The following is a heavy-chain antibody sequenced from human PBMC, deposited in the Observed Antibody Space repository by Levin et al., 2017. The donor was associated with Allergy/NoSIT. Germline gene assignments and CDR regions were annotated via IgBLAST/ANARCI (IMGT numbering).Heavy chain of an antibody. CDR1: GFTFSTYT. CDR3: ARDRITGTNLLGGMDV. D-gene: IGHD1-7*01. V-gene: IGHV3-21*01. CDR2: IGSSSSYT. Sequence: GGSPRLSCVASGFTFSTYTMNWVRQAPGKGLEWVACIGSSSSYTYYADSVKGRFTISRDNAKNSMYLQMNSMIAEDTAVYYWARDRITGTNLLGGMDVWGQGTTVTVSS. J-gene: IGHJ6*02.